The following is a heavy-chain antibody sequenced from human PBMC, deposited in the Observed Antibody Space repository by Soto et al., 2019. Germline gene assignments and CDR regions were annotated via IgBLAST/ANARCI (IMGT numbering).Heavy chain of an antibody. CDR3: ARDFWSGSRGDYYYGMDV. CDR1: GGSISSGDYY. CDR2: IYYSGST. D-gene: IGHD3-3*01. Sequence: SETLSLTCTVSGGSISSGDYYWSWIRQPPGKGLEWIGYIYYSGSTYYNPSLKSRVTISVDTSKNQFSLKLSSVTAADTAVYYCARDFWSGSRGDYYYGMDVWGQGTTGTVSS. V-gene: IGHV4-30-4*01. J-gene: IGHJ6*02.